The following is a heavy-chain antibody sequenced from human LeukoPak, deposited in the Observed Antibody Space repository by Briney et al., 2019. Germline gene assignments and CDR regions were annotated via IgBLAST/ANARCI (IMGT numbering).Heavy chain of an antibody. Sequence: GGSLRLSCAASGCTFSSYGMHWVRQAPGKGLEWVAVIWYDGSNKYYADSVKGRFTISRDNSKNTLYLQMNSLRAEDTAVYYCARDPVKRGIAAAGNYFDYWGQGTLVTVSS. D-gene: IGHD6-13*01. CDR2: IWYDGSNK. CDR3: ARDPVKRGIAAAGNYFDY. CDR1: GCTFSSYG. J-gene: IGHJ4*02. V-gene: IGHV3-33*01.